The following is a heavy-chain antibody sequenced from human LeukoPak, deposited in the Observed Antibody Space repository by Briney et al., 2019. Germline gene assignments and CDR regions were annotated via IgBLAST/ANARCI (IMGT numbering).Heavy chain of an antibody. D-gene: IGHD2-15*01. CDR1: GLSFSSYA. V-gene: IGHV3-23*01. Sequence: GGSLRLSCAASGLSFSSYAMSWVGQAPGKGLEWVSVISGNGGNTDYADAVKGRFTSSRDNSKNTLFLQMNTLRAEDTAVYYCTKAVAGRLDYWGQGTLVTVSS. J-gene: IGHJ4*02. CDR3: TKAVAGRLDY. CDR2: ISGNGGNT.